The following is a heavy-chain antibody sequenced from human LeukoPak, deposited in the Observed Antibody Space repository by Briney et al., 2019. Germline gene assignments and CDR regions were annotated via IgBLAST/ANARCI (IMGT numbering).Heavy chain of an antibody. CDR2: IRPMNSDV. D-gene: IGHD4-17*01. CDR1: GYNFNTYW. J-gene: IGHJ4*02. CDR3: ASRPFETTVVPWDFY. V-gene: IGHV5-51*01. Sequence: GESLKISCKGSGYNFNTYWVAWVGQLRGKGLEWMGIIRPMNSDVRDSPSFQGQVAISADRSINTAYLQWSSLTASDTAMYYCASRPFETTVVPWDFYWGQGTQVTVSS.